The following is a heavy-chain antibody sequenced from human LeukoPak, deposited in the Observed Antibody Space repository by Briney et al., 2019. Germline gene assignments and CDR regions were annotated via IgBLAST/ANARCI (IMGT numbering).Heavy chain of an antibody. Sequence: PGGSLRLSCAASGFTFSSYAMSWVRQAPGKGLEWVSAISGCGGSTYYADSVKGRFTISRDNSKNTLYLQMNSLRAEDTAVYYCAKQKGYSYGYASDYWGQGTLVTVSS. CDR2: ISGCGGST. D-gene: IGHD5-18*01. CDR1: GFTFSSYA. CDR3: AKQKGYSYGYASDY. V-gene: IGHV3-23*01. J-gene: IGHJ4*02.